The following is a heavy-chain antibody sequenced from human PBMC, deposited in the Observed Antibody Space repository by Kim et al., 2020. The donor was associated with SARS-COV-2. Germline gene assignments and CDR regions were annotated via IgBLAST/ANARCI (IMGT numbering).Heavy chain of an antibody. D-gene: IGHD3-22*01. Sequence: GGSLRLSCAASGFTFSTYNMNWVRQAPGKGLEWVSYISGSSSTIHYADSVKGRFTISRDNAKNSLYLQMNSLRAEDTAVYYCLRIDYFDLWGRGTLVTVSS. CDR1: GFTFSTYN. V-gene: IGHV3-48*04. CDR3: LRIDYFDL. J-gene: IGHJ2*01. CDR2: ISGSSSTI.